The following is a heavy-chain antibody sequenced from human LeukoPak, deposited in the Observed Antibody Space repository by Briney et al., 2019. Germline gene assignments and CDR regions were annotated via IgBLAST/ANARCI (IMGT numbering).Heavy chain of an antibody. D-gene: IGHD4/OR15-4a*01. CDR2: IKQDGSEA. Sequence: GGSLRLSCAASGFTFSNAWMSWVRQAPGKGLEWVANIKQDGSEAYYVDSVKGRFTISRDNAKNSLYLQMNSLRAEDTAVYYCARGADYFDYWGQAILVTVSS. CDR3: ARGADYFDY. J-gene: IGHJ4*02. V-gene: IGHV3-7*01. CDR1: GFTFSNAW.